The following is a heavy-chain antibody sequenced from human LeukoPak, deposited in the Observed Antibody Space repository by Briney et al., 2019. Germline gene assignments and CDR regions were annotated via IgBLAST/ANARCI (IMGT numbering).Heavy chain of an antibody. J-gene: IGHJ6*03. CDR2: IYYSGST. V-gene: IGHV4-59*01. CDR1: GGSISSYY. D-gene: IGHD2/OR15-2a*01. Sequence: PSETLSLTCTVSGGSISSYYWSWIRQPPGKGLEWIGYIYYSGSTNYNPSLKSRVTISVDPSKNQFSLKLSSVTAADTAVYYCARVISPLYYYYMDVWGKGTTVTVSS. CDR3: ARVISPLYYYYMDV.